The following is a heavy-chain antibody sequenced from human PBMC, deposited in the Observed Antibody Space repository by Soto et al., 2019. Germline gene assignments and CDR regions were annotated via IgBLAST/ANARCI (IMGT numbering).Heavy chain of an antibody. CDR2: IIPILGIA. D-gene: IGHD5-18*01. V-gene: IGHV1-69*02. CDR3: ATTGYSSTDYYYGMDV. J-gene: IGHJ6*02. Sequence: GASVKVSCKASGGTFSSYTISWVRQAPGQGLEWMGRIIPILGIANYAQKFQGRVTITADKSTSTAYMELSSLRSEDTAVYYCATTGYSSTDYYYGMDVWGQGTTVTLSS. CDR1: GGTFSSYT.